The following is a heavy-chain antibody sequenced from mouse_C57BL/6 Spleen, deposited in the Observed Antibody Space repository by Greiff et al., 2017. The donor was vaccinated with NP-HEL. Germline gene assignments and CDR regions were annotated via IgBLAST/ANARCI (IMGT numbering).Heavy chain of an antibody. D-gene: IGHD1-1*01. J-gene: IGHJ1*03. CDR2: ISNLAYSI. V-gene: IGHV5-15*01. CDR1: GFTFSDYG. Sequence: EVQGVESGGGLVQPGGSLKLSCAASGFTFSDYGMAWVRQAPRKGPEWVAFISNLAYSIYYADTVTGRFTISRENAKNTLYLEMSSLRSEDTAMYYCARHRDYYGSSPWYFDVWGTGTTVTVSS. CDR3: ARHRDYYGSSPWYFDV.